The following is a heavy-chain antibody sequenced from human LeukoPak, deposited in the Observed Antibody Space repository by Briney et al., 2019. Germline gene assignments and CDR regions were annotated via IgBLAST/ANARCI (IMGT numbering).Heavy chain of an antibody. J-gene: IGHJ4*02. V-gene: IGHV4-34*01. D-gene: IGHD4/OR15-4a*01. CDR1: GGSFSGYY. CDR2: INHSGST. CDR3: AREVPYYFDY. Sequence: SETLSLTCAVYGGSFSGYYLSWIRQPPGKGLEWIGEINHSGSTNYNPSLKSRVTISVDTSKNQFSLKLSSVTAADTAVYYCAREVPYYFDYWGQGTLVTVSS.